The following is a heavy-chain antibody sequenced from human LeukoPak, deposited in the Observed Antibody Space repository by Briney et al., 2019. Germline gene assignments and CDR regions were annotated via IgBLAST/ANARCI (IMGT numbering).Heavy chain of an antibody. V-gene: IGHV1-69*13. J-gene: IGHJ3*02. CDR3: ARALIAVAGRRHAFDI. CDR1: GGTFSSYA. Sequence: ASVKVSCKASGGTFSSYAISWVRQAPGQGLEWMGGIIPIFGTANYAQKFQGRVTITADESTSTAYMELSSPRSEDTAVYYCARALIAVAGRRHAFDIWGQGTMVTVSS. D-gene: IGHD6-19*01. CDR2: IIPIFGTA.